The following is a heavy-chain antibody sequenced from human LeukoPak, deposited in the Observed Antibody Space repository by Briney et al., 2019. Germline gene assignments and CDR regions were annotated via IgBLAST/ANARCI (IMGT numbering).Heavy chain of an antibody. CDR2: IYYSGST. J-gene: IGHJ4*02. CDR1: GGSISSYY. Sequence: PSETLSLTCTVSGGSISSYYWSWIRQPPGKGLEWIGYIYYSGSTNYNPSLKSRVTISVDTSKNQFSLKLSTVTAADTAVYYCARVIAAAGTRYYFDYWGQGALDTVSS. D-gene: IGHD6-13*01. CDR3: ARVIAAAGTRYYFDY. V-gene: IGHV4-59*01.